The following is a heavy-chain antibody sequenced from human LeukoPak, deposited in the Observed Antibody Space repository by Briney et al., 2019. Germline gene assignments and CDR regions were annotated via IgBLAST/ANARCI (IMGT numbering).Heavy chain of an antibody. D-gene: IGHD3/OR15-3a*01. J-gene: IGHJ6*03. CDR2: ISWNSVTI. Sequence: PGGSLRLSRAASGFNFYDYAMHWVRQAPGKGLEWVSGISWNSVTIAYADSVRGRFTISRDNAKNSLYLQMNSLRPEDTALYYCAKSPGLESYYYYMDVWGKGTTVTVSS. V-gene: IGHV3-9*01. CDR1: GFNFYDYA. CDR3: AKSPGLESYYYYMDV.